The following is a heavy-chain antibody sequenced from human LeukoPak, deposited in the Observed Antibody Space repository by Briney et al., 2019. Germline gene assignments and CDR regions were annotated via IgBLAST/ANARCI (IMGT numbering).Heavy chain of an antibody. V-gene: IGHV1-69*04. CDR3: ARSSGYSTNWFDP. CDR1: GGTFSSYA. D-gene: IGHD6-13*01. CDR2: IIPVLGIA. Sequence: GSSVKVSCKASGGTFSSYAISWVRQAPGQGLEWMGRIIPVLGIANYAQKFQGRVTITADKSTSTAYMELSSLRSEDTAVYYCARSSGYSTNWFDPWGQGTLVTVSS. J-gene: IGHJ5*02.